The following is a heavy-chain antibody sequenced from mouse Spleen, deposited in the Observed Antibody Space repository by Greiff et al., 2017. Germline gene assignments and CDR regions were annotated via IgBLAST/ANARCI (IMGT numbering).Heavy chain of an antibody. CDR3: ARWVVTVLGDYAMDY. J-gene: IGHJ4*01. V-gene: IGHV1-66*01. Sequence: QVQLQQSGPELVKPGASVKISCKASGYSFTSYYIHWVKQRPGQGLEWIGWIYPGSGNTKYNEKFKGKATLTADTSSSTAYMQLSSLTSEDSAVYYCARWVVTVLGDYAMDYWGQGTSVTVSS. D-gene: IGHD1-1*01. CDR1: GYSFTSYY. CDR2: IYPGSGNT.